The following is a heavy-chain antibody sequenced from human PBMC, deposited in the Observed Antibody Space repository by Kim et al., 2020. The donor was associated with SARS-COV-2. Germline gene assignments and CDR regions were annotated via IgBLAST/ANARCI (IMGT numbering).Heavy chain of an antibody. CDR2: IWYDGSNK. CDR1: GFTFSSYG. D-gene: IGHD3-22*01. Sequence: GGSLRLSCAASGFTFSSYGMHWVRQAPGKGLEWVAVIWYDGSNKYYADSVKGRFTISRDNSKNTLYLQMNSLRAEDTAVYYCARDPLYNPHAYYYDSSGYYKGPYYYYGMDVWGQGTTVTVSS. CDR3: ARDPLYNPHAYYYDSSGYYKGPYYYYGMDV. J-gene: IGHJ6*02. V-gene: IGHV3-33*01.